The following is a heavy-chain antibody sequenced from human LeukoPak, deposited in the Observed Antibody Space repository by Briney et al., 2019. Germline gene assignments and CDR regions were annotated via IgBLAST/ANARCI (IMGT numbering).Heavy chain of an antibody. D-gene: IGHD3-22*01. CDR2: INPSGSP. V-gene: IGHV4-34*01. Sequence: PSETLSLTCAVYGGSFSGYYWTWIRQPPGKGLEWIGEINPSGSPNYNPSLKSRVTISVDTSKNQFSLKLSSVTAADTAVYYCARSRNYYDSSGYLRKYYFDYWGQGTLVTVSS. J-gene: IGHJ4*02. CDR3: ARSRNYYDSSGYLRKYYFDY. CDR1: GGSFSGYY.